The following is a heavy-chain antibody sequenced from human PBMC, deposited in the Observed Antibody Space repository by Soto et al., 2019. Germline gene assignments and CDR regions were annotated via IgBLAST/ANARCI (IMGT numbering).Heavy chain of an antibody. Sequence: SVKVSCKASGGTFSSYTISWVRQAPGQGLEWMGRIIPILGIANYAQKFQGRVTITADKSTSTAYMELSSLRSEDTAVYYCARALTPNYCGSGRNYFFYSMDVWGQGTTVTVSS. D-gene: IGHD3-10*01. J-gene: IGHJ6*02. CDR3: ARALTPNYCGSGRNYFFYSMDV. CDR1: GGTFSSYT. V-gene: IGHV1-69*02. CDR2: IIPILGIA.